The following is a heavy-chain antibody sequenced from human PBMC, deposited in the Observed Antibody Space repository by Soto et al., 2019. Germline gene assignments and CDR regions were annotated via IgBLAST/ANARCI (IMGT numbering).Heavy chain of an antibody. CDR3: ARGPRLSERMDPDWYFDL. J-gene: IGHJ2*01. D-gene: IGHD3-10*01. CDR2: TFYRSKWYN. V-gene: IGHV6-1*01. CDR1: GDSVSSNSAA. Sequence: QSQTLSLTCAISGDSVSSNSAAWNWIRQSPSRGLEWLGRTFYRSKWYNDYAVSVKSRITINPDTSKNQFSLQLNSVTPEDTAVYYCARGPRLSERMDPDWYFDLWGRGTLVTVSS.